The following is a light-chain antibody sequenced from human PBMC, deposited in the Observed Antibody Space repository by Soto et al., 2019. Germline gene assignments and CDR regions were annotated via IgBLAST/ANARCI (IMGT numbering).Light chain of an antibody. CDR3: QQYRSYSWT. J-gene: IGKJ1*01. CDR2: QAS. CDR1: QSIDSW. V-gene: IGKV1-5*03. Sequence: DIQMTQSPSTLSASVGDRVTITCRASQSIDSWLAWYQQKPGRAPKLLIYQASSLESGVPSRFRGSGSGTEFTLTISSLQPDDFATYYCQQYRSYSWTFGQGSKVEIK.